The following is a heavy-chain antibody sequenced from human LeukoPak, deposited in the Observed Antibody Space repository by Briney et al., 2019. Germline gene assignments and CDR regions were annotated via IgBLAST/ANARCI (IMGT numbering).Heavy chain of an antibody. V-gene: IGHV1-8*01. J-gene: IGHJ5*02. D-gene: IGHD2-2*01. CDR1: GYTFTSYD. CDR2: MNPNSGNT. CDR3: ARGPFRVVVPAATRPRPNWFDP. Sequence: ASVKVSCKASGYTFTSYDINWVRQATGQGLEWMGWMNPNSGNTGYAQKFQGRVTMTRNTSISTAYMELSSLRSEDTAVYYCARGPFRVVVPAATRPRPNWFDPWGQGTLVTVSS.